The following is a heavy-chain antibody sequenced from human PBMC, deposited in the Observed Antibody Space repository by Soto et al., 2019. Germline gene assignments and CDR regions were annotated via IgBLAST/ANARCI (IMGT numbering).Heavy chain of an antibody. V-gene: IGHV1-18*01. CDR2: ISTYTGNT. J-gene: IGHJ4*02. CDR3: ARDPSVYCSGSGCPTYFDS. Sequence: QVQLVQSGGEVKKPGASVKVSCKASGYTFTRYAITWVRQAPGQGLEWMGWISTYTGNTNSAQKFQGRVTMTTDTSTSTAFIELRGLRSDDTAVYYCARDPSVYCSGSGCPTYFDSWGQGTLVTVSS. CDR1: GYTFTRYA. D-gene: IGHD2-15*01.